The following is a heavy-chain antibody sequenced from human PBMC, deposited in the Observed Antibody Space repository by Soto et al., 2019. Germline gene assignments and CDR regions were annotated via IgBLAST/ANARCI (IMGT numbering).Heavy chain of an antibody. CDR2: IYYSGST. Sequence: SETLSLTCTVSGGSISSSSYYWGWIRQPPGKWLEWIGSIYYSGSTYYNPSLKSRVTISVDTSKNQFSLKLSSVTAADTAVYYCASRTTGTTFPFDYWGQGTLVTVYS. J-gene: IGHJ4*02. CDR1: GGSISSSSYY. CDR3: ASRTTGTTFPFDY. D-gene: IGHD1-1*01. V-gene: IGHV4-39*01.